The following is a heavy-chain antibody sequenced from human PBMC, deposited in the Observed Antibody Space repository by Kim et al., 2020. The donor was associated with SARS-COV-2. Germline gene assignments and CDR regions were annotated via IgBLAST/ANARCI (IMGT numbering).Heavy chain of an antibody. Sequence: ASVKVSCKASGYTFTGYYMHWVRQAPGQGLEWMGWINPNSGGTNYAQKFQGRVTMTRDTSISTAYMELSRLRSDDTAVYYCAKPTYRNDAFDIWGQGTMVTVSS. V-gene: IGHV1-2*02. J-gene: IGHJ3*02. D-gene: IGHD3-16*02. CDR3: AKPTYRNDAFDI. CDR2: INPNSGGT. CDR1: GYTFTGYY.